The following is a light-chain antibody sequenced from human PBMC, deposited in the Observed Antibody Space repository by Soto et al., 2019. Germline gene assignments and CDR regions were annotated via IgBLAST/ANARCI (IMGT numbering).Light chain of an antibody. V-gene: IGKV3D-15*01. Sequence: EIVLTQSPGTLSLPPGEGVTLSCRASQSISSNYLAWYQQKPGQAPRLLIYGASSRATGIPDRFSGSGSGTEFTLTISSLQSEDFAVYYCQQYNNWQTFGQGTKVDIK. CDR2: GAS. CDR3: QQYNNWQT. J-gene: IGKJ1*01. CDR1: QSISSN.